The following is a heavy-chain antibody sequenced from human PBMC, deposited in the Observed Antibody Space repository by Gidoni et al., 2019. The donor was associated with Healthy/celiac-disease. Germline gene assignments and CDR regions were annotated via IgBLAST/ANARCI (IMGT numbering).Heavy chain of an antibody. D-gene: IGHD6-13*01. CDR1: GFPFSSYS. V-gene: IGHV3-21*01. CDR3: AREPGPLAAAGTYGMDV. Sequence: EVQLVESGGGLVKPGGSLRLSCAASGFPFSSYSMNWVRQAPGKGLEWVSSIRSSSSYIYYADSVKGRFTISRDNAKNSLYLQMNSLRAEDTAVYYCAREPGPLAAAGTYGMDVWGQGTTVTVSS. J-gene: IGHJ6*02. CDR2: IRSSSSYI.